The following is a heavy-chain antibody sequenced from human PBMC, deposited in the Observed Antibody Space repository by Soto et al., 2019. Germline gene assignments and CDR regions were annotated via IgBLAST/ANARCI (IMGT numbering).Heavy chain of an antibody. J-gene: IGHJ4*02. CDR3: ARVNTGYSDVNY. V-gene: IGHV3-74*01. CDR2: INSDGSTT. D-gene: IGHD5-18*01. Sequence: EVQLVESGGGLVQPGGSLRLSCAASGFTFSSYWMLWVRQAPGKGLVWVSRINSDGSTTSYADSVKGRFTISRDNAKNTLYLQMNSLRAEDTAVYYCARVNTGYSDVNYWGQGTLVTVSS. CDR1: GFTFSSYW.